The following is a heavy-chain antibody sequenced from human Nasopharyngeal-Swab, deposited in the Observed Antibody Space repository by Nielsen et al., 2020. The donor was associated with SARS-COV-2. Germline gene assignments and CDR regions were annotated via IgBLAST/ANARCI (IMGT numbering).Heavy chain of an antibody. CDR2: ISSSSSYI. Sequence: GESLKISCAASGFTFSSYSMNWVRQAPGKGLEWVSSISSSSSYIYYVDSVKGRFTISRDNAKNSLYLQMNSLRAEDTAVYYCARDNPQYNSSFNWFDPWGQGTLVTVSS. V-gene: IGHV3-21*01. J-gene: IGHJ5*02. D-gene: IGHD6-13*01. CDR3: ARDNPQYNSSFNWFDP. CDR1: GFTFSSYS.